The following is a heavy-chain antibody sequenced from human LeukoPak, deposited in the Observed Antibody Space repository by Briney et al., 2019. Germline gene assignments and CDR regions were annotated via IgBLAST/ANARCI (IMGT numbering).Heavy chain of an antibody. J-gene: IGHJ3*02. CDR1: GYTFTDYY. Sequence: ASVKVSCKASGYTFTDYYMHWVRQAPGQGLEWMGRINPNSGGTNYAQKFQGRVTMTRDTSLSTAYMELSRLRSDDTALYYCARLHQDYVWGSYRYTGAFDIWGQGTVVTVSS. CDR3: ARLHQDYVWGSYRYTGAFDI. V-gene: IGHV1-2*02. CDR2: INPNSGGT. D-gene: IGHD3-16*02.